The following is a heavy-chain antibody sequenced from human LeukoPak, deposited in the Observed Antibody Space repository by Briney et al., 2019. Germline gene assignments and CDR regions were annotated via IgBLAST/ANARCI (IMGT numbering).Heavy chain of an antibody. V-gene: IGHV4-39*07. D-gene: IGHD5-18*01. Sequence: PSQTLSLTCTVSGGSIASGSYYWGWVRQSPGKGLDWIGSVHSNGKTYYNPSLNNRLIISADTSTDQFSLRLSPVTAADTAVYYCARSRSGYSYDHAAFDIWGQGTMVTVSS. CDR2: VHSNGKT. CDR1: GGSIASGSYY. J-gene: IGHJ3*02. CDR3: ARSRSGYSYDHAAFDI.